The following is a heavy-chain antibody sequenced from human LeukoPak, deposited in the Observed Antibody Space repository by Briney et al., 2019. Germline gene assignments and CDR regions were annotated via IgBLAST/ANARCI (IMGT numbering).Heavy chain of an antibody. CDR1: GFTFSSYA. CDR2: ISYDGSNK. D-gene: IGHD3-22*01. CDR3: AREEADYYDSSGYFEYYFDY. V-gene: IGHV3-30-3*01. Sequence: PGGSLRLSCPASGFTFSSYAMHWVRQAPGKGLEWVAAISYDGSNKYYADSVKGRFTISRDNSKNTLYLQMNSLRAEDTAVYYCAREEADYYDSSGYFEYYFDYWGQGTLVTVSS. J-gene: IGHJ4*02.